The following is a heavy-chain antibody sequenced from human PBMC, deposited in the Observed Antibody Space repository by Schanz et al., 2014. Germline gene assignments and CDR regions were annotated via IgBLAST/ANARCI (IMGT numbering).Heavy chain of an antibody. J-gene: IGHJ5*02. CDR3: AKADYDVLTDSYSGLDP. D-gene: IGHD3-9*01. CDR2: ISGYTGNT. Sequence: QVQLVQSGAEVKKPGASVRVSCKASGYTFTTYAMSWVRQAPGQGLEWVGWISGYTGNTKYGQKVQGRVTMTADTSTNTAYMELRSLRSDDTAVEYCAKADYDVLTDSYSGLDPWGQGTLVTGSS. V-gene: IGHV1-18*01. CDR1: GYTFTTYA.